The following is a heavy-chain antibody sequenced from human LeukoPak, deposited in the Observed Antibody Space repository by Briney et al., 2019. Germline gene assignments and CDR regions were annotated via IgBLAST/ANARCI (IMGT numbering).Heavy chain of an antibody. CDR1: GFTFSSYG. V-gene: IGHV3-23*01. D-gene: IGHD3-16*01. CDR3: AKVTGGVGHTNWFDP. Sequence: PGGTLRLSCAASGFTFSSYGMSWVRQAPGKGLEWVSFMSGSGDSTYYADSVKGRFTISRDNSKNTLYLQMNSLRAEDTAVYYCAKVTGGVGHTNWFDPWGQGTLVTVSS. J-gene: IGHJ5*02. CDR2: MSGSGDST.